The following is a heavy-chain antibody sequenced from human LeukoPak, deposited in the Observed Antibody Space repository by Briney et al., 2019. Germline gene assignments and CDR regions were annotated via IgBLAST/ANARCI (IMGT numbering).Heavy chain of an antibody. D-gene: IGHD6-13*01. V-gene: IGHV3-23*01. CDR1: GFTFSSYA. J-gene: IGHJ3*02. CDR3: AATDSSSWYGYAFDI. CDR2: ISGSGGST. Sequence: GGSLRLSCAASGFTFSSYAMSWVRQAPGKGLEWVSAISGSGGSTYYADSVKGRFTISRDNSKNTLYLQMNSLRAEDTAVYYCAATDSSSWYGYAFDIWGQGTMVTVSS.